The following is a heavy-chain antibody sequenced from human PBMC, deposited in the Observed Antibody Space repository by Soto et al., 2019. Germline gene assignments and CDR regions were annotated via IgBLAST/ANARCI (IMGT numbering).Heavy chain of an antibody. V-gene: IGHV3-30-3*01. CDR1: GFTFSSYA. CDR3: ARDPLDGSGSYSHFDY. D-gene: IGHD3-10*01. CDR2: ISYDGSNK. J-gene: IGHJ4*02. Sequence: GGSLRLSCAASGFTFSSYAMHWVRQAPGKGLEWVAVISYDGSNKYYADSVKGRFTISRDNSKNTLYLQMNSLRAEDTAVYYCARDPLDGSGSYSHFDYWGQETLVTVPS.